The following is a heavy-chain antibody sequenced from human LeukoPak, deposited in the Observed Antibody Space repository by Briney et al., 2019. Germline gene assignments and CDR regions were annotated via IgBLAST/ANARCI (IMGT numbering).Heavy chain of an antibody. V-gene: IGHV1-69*13. D-gene: IGHD5-24*01. J-gene: IGHJ3*02. CDR3: ARARDPLLEMATISDAFDI. CDR1: GGTFSSYA. CDR2: IIPIFGTA. Sequence: SVKVSCKASGGTFSSYAISWVRQAPGQGLEWRGGIIPIFGTANYAQKFQGRVTITADESTSTAYIELSSLRSEDTAVYYCARARDPLLEMATISDAFDIWGQGTMVTVSS.